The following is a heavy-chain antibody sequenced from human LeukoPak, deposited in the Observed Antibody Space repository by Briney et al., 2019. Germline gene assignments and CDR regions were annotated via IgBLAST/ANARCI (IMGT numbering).Heavy chain of an antibody. CDR3: ARLEYCAGDCYLHAFYI. Sequence: MRGESLKISCKGSGYSFTNYWIGLVRQMPGKGLEWLGIIYLGDSDTRYSPSFQGQVSISADKSISTAYLQWSSLKASDTAMYYCARLEYCAGDCYLHAFYIWGQGTMVTVSS. J-gene: IGHJ3*02. CDR1: GYSFTNYW. CDR2: IYLGDSDT. V-gene: IGHV5-51*01. D-gene: IGHD2-21*02.